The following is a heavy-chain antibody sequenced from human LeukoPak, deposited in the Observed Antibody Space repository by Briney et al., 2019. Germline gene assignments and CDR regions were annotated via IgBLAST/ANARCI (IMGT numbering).Heavy chain of an antibody. Sequence: ASVKVSRKASGYTFTCNYMHRVRHAPGQGLEWMGWINPNSGGTNYSQKFQGRVTMTRDTSISTDYMELSRLSYDDTAVYYCAREGLELRAKWFDPWGQGTMVTVSS. V-gene: IGHV1-2*02. J-gene: IGHJ5*02. CDR1: GYTFTCNY. CDR2: INPNSGGT. D-gene: IGHD1-7*01. CDR3: AREGLELRAKWFDP.